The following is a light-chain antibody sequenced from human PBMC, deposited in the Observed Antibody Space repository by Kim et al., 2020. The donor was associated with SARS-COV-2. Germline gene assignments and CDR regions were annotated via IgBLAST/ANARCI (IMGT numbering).Light chain of an antibody. Sequence: APGKTDRITCRGNNIASKTKHGCQQKPDQRPVLVIYYYRDRTSGIPERFSCSSSRNAATVTMSRVGTEDKADDYYQVWDSTSSHPVFGGGTQLTVL. V-gene: IGLV3-21*04. CDR3: QVWDSTSSHPV. J-gene: IGLJ2*01. CDR1: NIASKT. CDR2: YYR.